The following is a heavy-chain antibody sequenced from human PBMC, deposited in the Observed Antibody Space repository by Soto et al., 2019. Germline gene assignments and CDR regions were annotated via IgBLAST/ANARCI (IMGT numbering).Heavy chain of an antibody. V-gene: IGHV4-39*02. CDR1: GGSISSSTYY. CDR3: ARFKDC. Sequence: SETLSLTCTVSGGSISSSTYYCGWIRQPPGKGLEWIASIYYSGSTYYNPSLKSRVTISVDTSKNHFSLQLSSVTAADTAVYYCARFKDCWGQGILVTVSS. CDR2: IYYSGST. J-gene: IGHJ4*02.